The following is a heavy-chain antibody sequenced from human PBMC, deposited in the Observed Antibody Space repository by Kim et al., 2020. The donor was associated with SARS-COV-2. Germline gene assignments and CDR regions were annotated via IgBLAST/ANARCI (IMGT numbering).Heavy chain of an antibody. J-gene: IGHJ4*02. CDR2: IYPDGRET. D-gene: IGHD1-1*01. Sequence: GGSLRLSCVASGFTFDTFWMHWVRQVPGKGLVWVSRIYPDGRETAFADFGKGRFSISRDNSKRTLYLQMNRLRAEDSGVYYCAGGPGPNGHLLEYWGQGTLVTVSS. V-gene: IGHV3-74*01. CDR3: AGGPGPNGHLLEY. CDR1: GFTFDTFW.